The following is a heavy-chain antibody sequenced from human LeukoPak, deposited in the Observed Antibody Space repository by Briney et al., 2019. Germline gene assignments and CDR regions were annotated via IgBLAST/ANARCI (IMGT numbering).Heavy chain of an antibody. V-gene: IGHV4-59*04. CDR2: FYHGGST. Sequence: SETLSLTCTVSGGSISSYYWSWIRQPPGKGLEWIGTFYHGGSTYYNPSLKSRVTISVDTSKNQFSLNLTSVTAADTAVYYCARAMSIAARLQTXXDYXXXGTXVTVSS. CDR1: GGSISSYY. CDR3: ARAMSIAARLQTXXDY. D-gene: IGHD6-6*01. J-gene: IGHJ4*02.